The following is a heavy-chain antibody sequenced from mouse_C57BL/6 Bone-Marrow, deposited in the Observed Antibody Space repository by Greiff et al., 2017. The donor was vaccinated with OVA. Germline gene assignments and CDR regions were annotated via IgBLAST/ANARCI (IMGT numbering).Heavy chain of an antibody. D-gene: IGHD2-1*01. CDR3: ARGNGNPYDYAMDY. CDR2: INPNNGGT. J-gene: IGHJ4*01. V-gene: IGHV1-18*01. Sequence: EVQLQQSGPELVKPGASVKIPCKASGYTFTDYYMDWVKQSHGKSLEWIGDINPNNGGTIYKQKFKGKATLTVDNSSRTTFHEHHCLTSDATTVYYGARGNGNPYDYAMDYWGQGTSVTVSS. CDR1: GYTFTDYY.